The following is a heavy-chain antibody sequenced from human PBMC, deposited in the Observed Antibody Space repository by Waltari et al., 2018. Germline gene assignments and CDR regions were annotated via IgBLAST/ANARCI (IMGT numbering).Heavy chain of an antibody. V-gene: IGHV1-69*17. CDR2: IIPIFGIA. Sequence: QVQLVQSGAEVKKPGSSVKVSCKASGGTFSSYAISWVRQAPGQGLEWMGGIIPIFGIANYEKKFQGRVTITADNATSTAYMELSSLRSEDTAVYYCARDRGDIVGSTIAPFDYWGQGTLVTVSS. CDR3: ARDRGDIVGSTIAPFDY. CDR1: GGTFSSYA. D-gene: IGHD5-12*01. J-gene: IGHJ4*02.